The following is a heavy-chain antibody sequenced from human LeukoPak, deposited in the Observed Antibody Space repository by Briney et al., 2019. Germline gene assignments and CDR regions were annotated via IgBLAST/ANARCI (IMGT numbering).Heavy chain of an antibody. CDR2: IYYSGST. J-gene: IGHJ5*01. Sequence: SETLSLTCAVSGGSVSSGNSYWRWIRQPPGKGLEWIGYIYYSGSTNYNPSLKSRVTISVDTSKNQFSLKLSSVTAADTAVYYCARKFDSWGQGNLVTVSS. CDR1: GGSVSSGNSY. CDR3: ARKFDS. V-gene: IGHV4-61*01.